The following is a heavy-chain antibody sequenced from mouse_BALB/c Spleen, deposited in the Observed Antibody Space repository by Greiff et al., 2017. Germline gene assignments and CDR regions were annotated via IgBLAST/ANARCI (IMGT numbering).Heavy chain of an antibody. D-gene: IGHD1-2*01. CDR1: GYSITSDYA. CDR2: ISYSGST. V-gene: IGHV3-2*02. Sequence: EVHLVESGPGLVKPSQSLSLTCTVTGYSITSDYAWNWIRQFPGNKLEWMGYISYSGSTSYNPSLKSRISITRDTSKNQFFLQLNSVTTEDTATYYCARRDYYGYNYWGQGTTLTVSS. CDR3: ARRDYYGYNY. J-gene: IGHJ2*01.